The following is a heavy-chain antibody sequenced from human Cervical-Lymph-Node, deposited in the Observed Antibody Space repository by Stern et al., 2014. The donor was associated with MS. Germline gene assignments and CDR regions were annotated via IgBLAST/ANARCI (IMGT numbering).Heavy chain of an antibody. J-gene: IGHJ4*02. CDR2: ISGGGDST. Sequence: EVQLEESGGGLVQPGGSLRLSCAASGFTFSNYALSWVRQAPGKGLEWVSVISGGGDSTYYADSVKGRFTISRDNSQNTLYLQMNSLRVDDTAVYYCATSHETTTTMGWVDYWGQGTLVTVSS. CDR3: ATSHETTTTMGWVDY. CDR1: GFTFSNYA. V-gene: IGHV3-23*04. D-gene: IGHD4-23*01.